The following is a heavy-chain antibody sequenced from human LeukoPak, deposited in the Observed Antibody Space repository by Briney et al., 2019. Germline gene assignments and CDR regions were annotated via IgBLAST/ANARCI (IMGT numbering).Heavy chain of an antibody. CDR3: ARRSRSGYFLDS. D-gene: IGHD5-12*01. J-gene: IGHJ4*02. CDR2: TFSSGAT. V-gene: IGHV4-4*09. Sequence: SETLSLTCIVSGGSMSGYYWSWIRQPPGKGLEWIGYTFSSGATTYSPSLKRRVTISVDTSGSQFSLNLSSVTAADTAVYFCARRSRSGYFLDSWGRGTLVTVSS. CDR1: GGSMSGYY.